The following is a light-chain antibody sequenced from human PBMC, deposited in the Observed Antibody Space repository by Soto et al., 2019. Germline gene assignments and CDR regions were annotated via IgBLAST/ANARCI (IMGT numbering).Light chain of an antibody. CDR2: DAS. V-gene: IGKV1-13*02. CDR1: QGISSA. Sequence: AIQLTQSPSSLSASVGDRVTITCRASQGISSALAWYQQKPGKAPKLLIYDASSLESGVPSRFSGSGSGTDFTLTISSLQPEDFATYFCRQFNRITFGQGTRLEIK. CDR3: RQFNRIT. J-gene: IGKJ5*01.